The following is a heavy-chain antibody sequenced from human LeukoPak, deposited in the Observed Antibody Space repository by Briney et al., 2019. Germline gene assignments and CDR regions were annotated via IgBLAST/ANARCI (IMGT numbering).Heavy chain of an antibody. Sequence: ASVKASCKASGYSLINYGISWIRQAPGQGLEWMGWISVYNGNTNYAQKVQGRVTMTTDTSTSTAYMELRSLRSDDTAVYYCARDLSYYDTSGQPLDHWGQGTLVTVSS. CDR1: GYSLINYG. D-gene: IGHD3-22*01. CDR2: ISVYNGNT. J-gene: IGHJ4*02. CDR3: ARDLSYYDTSGQPLDH. V-gene: IGHV1-18*01.